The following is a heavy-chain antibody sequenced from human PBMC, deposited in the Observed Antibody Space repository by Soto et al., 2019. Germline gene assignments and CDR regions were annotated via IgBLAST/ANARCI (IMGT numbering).Heavy chain of an antibody. CDR2: LSGSGVST. D-gene: IGHD3-22*01. V-gene: IGHV3-23*01. J-gene: IGHJ4*02. CDR3: AKFDSRFYYDSTGYYPFDY. Sequence: ETLSLTCAVYGGSFSGYYWSWIRQAPGKGLEWVSALSGSGVSTYYADSVMGRFTISRDNSKNTVYLQMNSLRAEDTAVYYCAKFDSRFYYDSTGYYPFDYWGQGTLVTVS. CDR1: GGSFSGYY.